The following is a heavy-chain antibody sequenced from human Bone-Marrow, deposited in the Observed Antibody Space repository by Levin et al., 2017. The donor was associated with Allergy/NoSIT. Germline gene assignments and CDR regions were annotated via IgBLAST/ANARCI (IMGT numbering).Heavy chain of an antibody. J-gene: IGHJ4*02. V-gene: IGHV1-46*01. CDR2: INPSGGST. Sequence: GASVKVSCKASGYTFTNYYVQWVRQAPEQGLEWMGIINPSGGSTSYAQKFQGRVTMTRDTSTSTVYMELSSLRSEDTAVYYCARPGIAVANKLYPLEFDYWGQGTLVTVSS. D-gene: IGHD6-19*01. CDR3: ARPGIAVANKLYPLEFDY. CDR1: GYTFTNYY.